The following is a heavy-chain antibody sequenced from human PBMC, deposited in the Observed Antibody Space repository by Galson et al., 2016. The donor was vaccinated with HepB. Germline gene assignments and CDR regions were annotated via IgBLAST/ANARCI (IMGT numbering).Heavy chain of an antibody. CDR3: AGGYYGSGSYYAY. CDR1: GFTFSSYA. J-gene: IGHJ4*02. CDR2: ISNSGGST. V-gene: IGHV3-23*01. D-gene: IGHD3-10*01. Sequence: SLRLSCAASGFTFSSYAMSWVRQAPGKGLEWVSVISNSGGSTYYADSVKGRSIISRDNSKNTLYLQMNSLRAEDTAVYYCAGGYYGSGSYYAYWGQGTLVTVSS.